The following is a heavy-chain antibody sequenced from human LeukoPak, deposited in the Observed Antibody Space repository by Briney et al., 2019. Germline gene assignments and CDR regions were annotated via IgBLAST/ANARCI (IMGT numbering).Heavy chain of an antibody. CDR1: GYTFTSYG. CDR3: ARVLERRLDYYYGMDV. Sequence: GASVKVSCKASGYTFTSYGISWVRQAPGQGLEWMGWISAYNGNTNYAQKLQGRVTMTTDTSTSTAYMKLRSLRSDDTAVYYCARVLERRLDYYYGMDVWGQGTTVTVSS. J-gene: IGHJ6*02. V-gene: IGHV1-18*01. CDR2: ISAYNGNT. D-gene: IGHD1-1*01.